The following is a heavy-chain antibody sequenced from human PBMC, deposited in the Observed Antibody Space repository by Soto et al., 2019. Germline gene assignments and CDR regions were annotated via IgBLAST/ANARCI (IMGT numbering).Heavy chain of an antibody. Sequence: GGSLRLSCAASGFTFSSYAMSWVRQAPGKGLEWVSAISGSGGSTYYADSVKGRFTISRDNSKNTLYLQMNSLRAEDTAVYYCAKAAYYDFWSGYLEYYYYMDVWGKGTTVTVSS. CDR1: GFTFSSYA. D-gene: IGHD3-3*01. CDR2: ISGSGGST. J-gene: IGHJ6*03. CDR3: AKAAYYDFWSGYLEYYYYMDV. V-gene: IGHV3-23*01.